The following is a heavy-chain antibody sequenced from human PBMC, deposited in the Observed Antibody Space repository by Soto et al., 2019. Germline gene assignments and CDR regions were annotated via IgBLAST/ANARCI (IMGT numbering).Heavy chain of an antibody. J-gene: IGHJ4*02. V-gene: IGHV1-18*01. CDR1: GYTFTSYG. Sequence: GASVKVSCKASGYTFTSYGISWVRQAPGQGLEWMGWISAYNGNTNYAQKLQGRVTMTTDTSTSTAYMELSSLRSEDTAVYYCAREHGMSVVVVAATKTAYYFDYWGQGTLVTVSS. D-gene: IGHD2-15*01. CDR3: AREHGMSVVVVAATKTAYYFDY. CDR2: ISAYNGNT.